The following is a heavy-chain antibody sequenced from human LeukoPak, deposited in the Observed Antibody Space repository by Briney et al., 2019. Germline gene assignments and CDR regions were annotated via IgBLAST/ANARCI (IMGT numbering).Heavy chain of an antibody. CDR1: GFTFSSYG. Sequence: GGSLRLSCAASGFTFSSYGMHWVRQAPGKGLEWVAFIRYDGSNKYYADSVKGRFTISRDNSKNTPYLQMNSLRAEDTAVYYCAKDPTRPGVTSIAARKGLWFDPWGQGTLVTVSS. CDR3: AKDPTRPGVTSIAARKGLWFDP. J-gene: IGHJ5*02. V-gene: IGHV3-30*02. CDR2: IRYDGSNK. D-gene: IGHD6-6*01.